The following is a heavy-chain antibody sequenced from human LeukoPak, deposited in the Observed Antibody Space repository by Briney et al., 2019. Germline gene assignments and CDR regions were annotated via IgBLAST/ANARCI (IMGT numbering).Heavy chain of an antibody. V-gene: IGHV1-2*02. Sequence: ASVKVSCKASGYTFTGYYMHWVRQAPGQGLEWMGWINPNSGGTNYAQKFQGRVTMTRDTSISTAYMELSRLRSDDTAVYYCARAPTPKDYYDSSGYYYLGRYFDLWGRGILVTVSS. CDR2: INPNSGGT. J-gene: IGHJ2*01. CDR3: ARAPTPKDYYDSSGYYYLGRYFDL. D-gene: IGHD3-22*01. CDR1: GYTFTGYY.